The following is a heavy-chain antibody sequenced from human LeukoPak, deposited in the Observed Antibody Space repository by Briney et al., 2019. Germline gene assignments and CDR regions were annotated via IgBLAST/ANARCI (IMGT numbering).Heavy chain of an antibody. CDR3: AKDRSPYRADYFDY. CDR1: GFTFDDYA. V-gene: IGHV3-9*01. J-gene: IGHJ4*02. CDR2: ISWNSGSI. D-gene: IGHD2-2*01. Sequence: PGRSLRLSCAASGFTFDDYAMHWVRQAPGKGLEWVSGISWNSGSIGYADSVKGRFTISRDNAKNSLYLQMNSLRAEDTALYYCAKDRSPYRADYFDYWGQGTLVTVSS.